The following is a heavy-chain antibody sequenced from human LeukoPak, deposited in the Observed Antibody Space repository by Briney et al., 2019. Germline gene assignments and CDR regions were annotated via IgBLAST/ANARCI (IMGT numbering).Heavy chain of an antibody. D-gene: IGHD6-19*01. CDR3: ARGIEASSGWYVIDY. Sequence: ASVKVSCEASGYIFTRYAIHWVRQVPGQRLEWMGWINAGNGNTKYSQKIQGRVTNTRDTSASTAYMEVSSLRSEDTAVYYCARGIEASSGWYVIDYWGQGTLVTVSS. J-gene: IGHJ4*02. CDR2: INAGNGNT. V-gene: IGHV1-3*01. CDR1: GYIFTRYA.